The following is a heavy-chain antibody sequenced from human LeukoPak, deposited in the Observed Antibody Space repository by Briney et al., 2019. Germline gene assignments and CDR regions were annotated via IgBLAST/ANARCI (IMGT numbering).Heavy chain of an antibody. CDR2: ISSSSTI. CDR1: GFTFSSYS. J-gene: IGHJ3*02. V-gene: IGHV3-48*04. Sequence: GGSLILSCAASGFTFSSYSMNWVRQAPGKGLEWVSYISSSSTIYYAGSVKGRFTISRDNAKNSLYLQMNSLRAEDTAVYYCARERMGPRGTFDIWGQGTMVTVSS. CDR3: ARERMGPRGTFDI. D-gene: IGHD3-16*01.